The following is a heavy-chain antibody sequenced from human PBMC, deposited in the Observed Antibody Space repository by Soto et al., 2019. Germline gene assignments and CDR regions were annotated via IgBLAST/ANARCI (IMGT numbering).Heavy chain of an antibody. CDR3: ARARTGYYFWSGYFLDY. D-gene: IGHD3-3*01. V-gene: IGHV3-33*01. J-gene: IGHJ4*02. CDR2: IWYDGSNK. CDR1: GFTFSSYG. Sequence: QVQLVESGGGVVQPGRSLRLSCAASGFTFSSYGMHWVRQAPGKGLEWGAVIWYDGSNKYYADSVKGRFTSSRDNSKNTLYLQMNSLRAEDTAVYYCARARTGYYFWSGYFLDYWGQGTLVTVSS.